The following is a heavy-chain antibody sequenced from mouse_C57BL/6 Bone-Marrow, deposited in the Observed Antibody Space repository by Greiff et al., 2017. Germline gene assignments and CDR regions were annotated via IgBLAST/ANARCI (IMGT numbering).Heavy chain of an antibody. CDR3: AVSPITTVVAFDY. Sequence: VQLKESGGDLVKPGGSLKLSCAASGFTFSSYGMSWVRQTPDKRLEWVATISSGGSYTYYPDSVKGRFTISRDNAKNTLYLQMGSLKSEDTAMYYCAVSPITTVVAFDYWGQGTTLTVSS. V-gene: IGHV5-6*01. CDR2: ISSGGSYT. CDR1: GFTFSSYG. D-gene: IGHD1-1*01. J-gene: IGHJ2*01.